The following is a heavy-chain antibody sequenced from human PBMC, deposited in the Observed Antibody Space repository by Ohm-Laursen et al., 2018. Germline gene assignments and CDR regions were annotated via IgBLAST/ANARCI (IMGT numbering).Heavy chain of an antibody. D-gene: IGHD1-26*01. CDR3: ARDRANGGSHHDY. CDR2: ISSSSSYI. Sequence: SLRLSCAASGFTFNSYSMHWVRQAPGKGLEWVSSISSSSSYIYYADSVKGRFTISRDNAKNSLYLQMNSLRAEDTAVYYCARDRANGGSHHDYWGQGTLVTVSS. CDR1: GFTFNSYS. J-gene: IGHJ4*02. V-gene: IGHV3-21*01.